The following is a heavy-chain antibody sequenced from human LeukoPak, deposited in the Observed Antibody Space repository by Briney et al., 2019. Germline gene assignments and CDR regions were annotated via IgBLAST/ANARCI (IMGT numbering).Heavy chain of an antibody. D-gene: IGHD5-18*01. Sequence: PGGSLRLSCAASGFTFSSYAMSWVRQAPGKGLEWVSAISGSGGSTYYADSVKGRFTISRDNSKNTLYLQMKSLRAEDTAVYYCAKSSAFPNTDMALRGAFDIWGQGTMVTVSS. CDR2: ISGSGGST. V-gene: IGHV3-23*01. CDR1: GFTFSSYA. J-gene: IGHJ3*02. CDR3: AKSSAFPNTDMALRGAFDI.